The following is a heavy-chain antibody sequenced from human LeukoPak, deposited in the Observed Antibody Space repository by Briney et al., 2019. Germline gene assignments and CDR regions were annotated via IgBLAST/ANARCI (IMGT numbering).Heavy chain of an antibody. Sequence: ASVKVSCKAFGYTFTSNYMHWVRQAPGQGPEWMGVISPSGGSTTYAQKFQGRVTLTRDMSTSTDYLELSSLRSEDTAVYYCARDPVRRFGEPTSYALDYWGQGTLVTVSS. D-gene: IGHD3-10*01. CDR2: ISPSGGST. J-gene: IGHJ4*02. CDR1: GYTFTSNY. CDR3: ARDPVRRFGEPTSYALDY. V-gene: IGHV1-46*01.